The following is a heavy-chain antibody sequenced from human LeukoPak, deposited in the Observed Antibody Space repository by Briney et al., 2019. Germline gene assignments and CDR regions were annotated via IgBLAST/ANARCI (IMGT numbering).Heavy chain of an antibody. CDR3: AKKVFSGWYGAFDI. Sequence: GGSLRLSCAGSGFTFSNYGMHWVRQAPDKGLEWVAVIAMDGSNKYYADSVKGRFTISRDNSKNTLYLQMNSLRAEDTAVYYCAKKVFSGWYGAFDIWGQGTTVTVSS. J-gene: IGHJ3*02. CDR2: IAMDGSNK. V-gene: IGHV3-30*18. D-gene: IGHD6-19*01. CDR1: GFTFSNYG.